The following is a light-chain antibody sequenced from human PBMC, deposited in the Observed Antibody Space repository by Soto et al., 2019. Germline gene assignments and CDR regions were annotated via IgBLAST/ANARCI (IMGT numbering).Light chain of an antibody. Sequence: QSALTQPRSVSGSPGXSVTISCTGTSSDVGGYNYVSWYQQHPGKAPKLMIYDVSKRPSGVPDRFSGSKSGNTASLTISGLQAEDEADYYCCSYAGSYTFAVFGTGTKLTVL. J-gene: IGLJ1*01. CDR3: CSYAGSYTFAV. CDR2: DVS. CDR1: SSDVGGYNY. V-gene: IGLV2-11*01.